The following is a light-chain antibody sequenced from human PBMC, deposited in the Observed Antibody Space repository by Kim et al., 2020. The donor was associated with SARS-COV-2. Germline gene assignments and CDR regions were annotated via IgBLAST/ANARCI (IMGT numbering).Light chain of an antibody. V-gene: IGLV3-19*01. CDR2: GKN. CDR3: NSRDSSGNWV. Sequence: SSELTQDPAVSVAFGQTVRITCQGDSLRSYYASWYQQKPGQAPVLVIYGKNNRPSGIPDRFSASSPGNTASLTIPGAQAEDEADYSCNSRDSSGNWVFGG. J-gene: IGLJ3*02. CDR1: SLRSYY.